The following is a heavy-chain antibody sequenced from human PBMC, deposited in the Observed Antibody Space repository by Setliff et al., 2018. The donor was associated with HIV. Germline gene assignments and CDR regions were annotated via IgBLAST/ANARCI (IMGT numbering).Heavy chain of an antibody. J-gene: IGHJ4*02. D-gene: IGHD3-9*01. CDR2: ISSDSRTT. Sequence: GGSLRLSCIASGFSLSTYSMNWVRQAPGKGLEWISYISSDSRTTYYADSVKGRFTISRDDAKTSLYLQMNSLRAEDTAVYYCVKERTGYYGDYWGQGTLVTGSS. V-gene: IGHV3-48*01. CDR1: GFSLSTYS. CDR3: VKERTGYYGDY.